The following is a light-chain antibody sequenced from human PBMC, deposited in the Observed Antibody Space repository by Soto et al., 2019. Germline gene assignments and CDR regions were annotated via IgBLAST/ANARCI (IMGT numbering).Light chain of an antibody. Sequence: EIILTQSPASLSVSPGERATLSCRASQSVNNNLAWYQQKPGQAPRLLIYGASTRATGIPGRFRGSGSGTEFTLTITSLQSEDFATYYCQQAKSFPYTFGQGTKVEIK. CDR2: GAS. CDR1: QSVNNN. CDR3: QQAKSFPYT. J-gene: IGKJ2*01. V-gene: IGKV3-15*01.